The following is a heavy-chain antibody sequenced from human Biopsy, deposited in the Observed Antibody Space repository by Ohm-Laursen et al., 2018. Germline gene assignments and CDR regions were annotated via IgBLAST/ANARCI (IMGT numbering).Heavy chain of an antibody. CDR2: INPSGSTT. J-gene: IGHJ4*02. V-gene: IGHV1-46*01. D-gene: IGHD3-3*01. CDR3: ARDRPSVSTYGVD. Sequence: GASVKVSCKASGYSFTSYYMHWVRQAPGQGLEWMGMINPSGSTTSYPQIFQGRVTMTRDTSKSTVYMELRSLRSDDTAVYYCARDRPSVSTYGVDWGQGTLVTVSS. CDR1: GYSFTSYY.